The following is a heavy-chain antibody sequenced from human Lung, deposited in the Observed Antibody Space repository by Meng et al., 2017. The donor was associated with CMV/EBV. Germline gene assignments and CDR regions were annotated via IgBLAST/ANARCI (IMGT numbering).Heavy chain of an antibody. Sequence: SSASISSGDYYWTWIRQPPGKGLEWIGFIHNSGSTYYNPSLKTRVTISLDTSKDQFSLNLSSVTAADTAVYYCARDPKRFSYGHNFDYWGKGTLVTVSS. CDR2: IHNSGST. J-gene: IGHJ4*02. V-gene: IGHV4-30-4*01. D-gene: IGHD5-18*01. CDR3: ARDPKRFSYGHNFDY. CDR1: SASISSGDYY.